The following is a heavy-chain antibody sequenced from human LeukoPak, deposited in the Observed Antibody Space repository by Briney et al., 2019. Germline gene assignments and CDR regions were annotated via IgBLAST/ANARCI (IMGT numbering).Heavy chain of an antibody. D-gene: IGHD5-18*01. J-gene: IGHJ6*03. CDR2: INPNSGGT. CDR1: GYTFTGYY. V-gene: IGHV1-2*02. CDR3: ARVGSYSYGYHYYYYYMDV. Sequence: GASVKVSCKASGYTFTGYYMHWVRQTPGQGLERMGWINPNSGGTNYAQKFQGRVTMTRDTSISTAYMELSRLRSDDTAVYYCARVGSYSYGYHYYYYYMDVWGKGTTVTVSS.